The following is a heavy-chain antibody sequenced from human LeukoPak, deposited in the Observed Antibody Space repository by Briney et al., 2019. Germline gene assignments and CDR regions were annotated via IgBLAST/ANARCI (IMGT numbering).Heavy chain of an antibody. CDR2: ICYSGST. Sequence: PSETLSLTCTVSGGSISSYYWSWIRQPPGKGLEWIGYICYSGSTNYNPSLKSRVTISVDTSKNQFSLKLSSVTAADTAVYYCARGGLYQLVRGVEGYSSSEDYFDYWGQGTLVTVSS. D-gene: IGHD6-13*01. CDR3: ARGGLYQLVRGVEGYSSSEDYFDY. CDR1: GGSISSYY. V-gene: IGHV4-59*01. J-gene: IGHJ4*02.